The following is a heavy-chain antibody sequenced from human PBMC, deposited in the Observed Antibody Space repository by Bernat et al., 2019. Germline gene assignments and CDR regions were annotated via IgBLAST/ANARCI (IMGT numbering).Heavy chain of an antibody. CDR3: ARDLSSGWYNAFEV. CDR2: ISYDGSNK. CDR1: GFTFSSYG. J-gene: IGHJ3*01. Sequence: QVQLVESGGGVVQPGRSLRLSCAASGFTFSSYGMHWVRQAPGKGLEWVAVISYDGSNKYYADSVKGRFTISRDNSIDTVSLQMNSLTAGDTAVYCCARDLSSGWYNAFEVWGLGTMVTVSS. V-gene: IGHV3-30*03. D-gene: IGHD6-19*01.